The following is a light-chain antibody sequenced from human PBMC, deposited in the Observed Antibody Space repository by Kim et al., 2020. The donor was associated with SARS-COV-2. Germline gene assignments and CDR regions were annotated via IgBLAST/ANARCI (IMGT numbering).Light chain of an antibody. CDR3: HQYDSYPIT. Sequence: ASVGYRVPITCRASQGIRTYLAWFQQRPGKAPKSLIYAASILQSGVPPRFSASGSGTDFTLTISSLQPEDFATYFCHQYDSYPITFGQGTRLEIK. CDR1: QGIRTY. V-gene: IGKV1-16*01. CDR2: AAS. J-gene: IGKJ5*01.